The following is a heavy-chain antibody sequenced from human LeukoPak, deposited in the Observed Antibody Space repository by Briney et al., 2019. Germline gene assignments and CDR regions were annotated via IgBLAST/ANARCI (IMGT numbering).Heavy chain of an antibody. CDR3: ARDHDWAFDL. CDR2: INHNAEMI. Sequence: GGSLRLSCEASGFPFSSYVMSWVRQAPGKGLEWIAYINHNAEMIFYPDFVKGRFTISRDNAKNSLYLQMNALRDEDTAIYYCARDHDWAFDLWGQGSLVTVSS. V-gene: IGHV3-48*02. CDR1: GFPFSSYV. J-gene: IGHJ4*02. D-gene: IGHD3-9*01.